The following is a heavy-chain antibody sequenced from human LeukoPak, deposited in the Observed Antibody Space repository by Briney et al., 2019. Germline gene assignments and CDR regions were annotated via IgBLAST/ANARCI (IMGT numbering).Heavy chain of an antibody. CDR1: GSTFDDYA. J-gene: IGHJ4*02. D-gene: IGHD2-2*01. CDR2: ISWDGGST. V-gene: IGHV3-43D*03. Sequence: GGSLRLSCAASGSTFDDYAMHWVRQAPGMGLEWVSLISWDGGSTYYADSVKGRFTISRDNSKNSLYLQMNSLRAEDTALYYCAKDISLGVPAAMFDYWGQGTLVTVSS. CDR3: AKDISLGVPAAMFDY.